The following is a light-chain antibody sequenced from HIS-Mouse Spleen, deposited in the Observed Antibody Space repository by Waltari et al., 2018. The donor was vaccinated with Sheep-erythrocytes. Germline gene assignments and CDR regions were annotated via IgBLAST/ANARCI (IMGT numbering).Light chain of an antibody. CDR3: QSYDSSNHVV. Sequence: NFMLTQPHSVSESPGKTVTISCTRSSGSIASNYVQGYQQRPGSAPPTVIYEDNQRPSGVPDRFSGSIDSSSNSASLTISGLKTEDEADYYCQSYDSSNHVVFGGGTKLTVL. CDR1: SGSIASNY. V-gene: IGLV6-57*04. J-gene: IGLJ2*01. CDR2: EDN.